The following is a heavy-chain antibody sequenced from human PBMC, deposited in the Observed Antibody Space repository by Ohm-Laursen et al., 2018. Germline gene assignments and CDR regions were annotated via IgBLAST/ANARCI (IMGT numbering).Heavy chain of an antibody. V-gene: IGHV4-28*03. D-gene: IGHD4-17*01. Sequence: SDTLSLTCDVSGLSISNSNWWGWIRQPPGKGLEWVGYLYYSGTTYYNPSLKSRVTMSVDTSKNQFSVKLTSVTAVDTAVYYCARDLGGYGKIDYWGQGTLVTVSS. J-gene: IGHJ4*02. CDR3: ARDLGGYGKIDY. CDR2: LYYSGTT. CDR1: GLSISNSNW.